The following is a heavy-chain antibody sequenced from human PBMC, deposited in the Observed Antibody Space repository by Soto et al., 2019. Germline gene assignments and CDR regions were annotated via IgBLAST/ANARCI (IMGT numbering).Heavy chain of an antibody. CDR1: GYTFTGYY. V-gene: IGHV1-2*04. D-gene: IGHD3-9*01. CDR2: INPNSGGT. CDR3: ARDFYDILTGRKVNYYYYGMDV. J-gene: IGHJ6*02. Sequence: GASVKVSCKASGYTFTGYYMHWVRQAPGQGLEWMGWINPNSGGTNYAQKFQGWVTMTRDTSISTAYMELSRLRSDDTAVYYCARDFYDILTGRKVNYYYYGMDVWGQGTTVTAP.